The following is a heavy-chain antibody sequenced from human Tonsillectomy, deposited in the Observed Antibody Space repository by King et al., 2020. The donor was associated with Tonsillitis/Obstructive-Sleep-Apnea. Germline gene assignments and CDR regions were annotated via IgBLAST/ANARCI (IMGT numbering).Heavy chain of an antibody. D-gene: IGHD1-26*01. V-gene: IGHV2-5*02. J-gene: IGHJ6*03. Sequence: TLKESGPTLVRPTQTLTLTCTFSGFSLSTSGVGVGWIRQPPGKALEWLAVIYWDGDKRYSPSLKSRLTITKDTSKNQVVLTMTNMDPVDTATYYCAHSPVGYYYSYMDVWGKGTTVTVSS. CDR2: IYWDGDK. CDR3: AHSPVGYYYSYMDV. CDR1: GFSLSTSGVG.